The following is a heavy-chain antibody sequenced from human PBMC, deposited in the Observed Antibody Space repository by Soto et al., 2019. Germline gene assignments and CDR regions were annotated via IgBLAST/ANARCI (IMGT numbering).Heavy chain of an antibody. J-gene: IGHJ4*02. CDR1: GGTFSSYA. Sequence: GASVKVSCKASGGTFSSYAISWVRQAPGQGLEWMGGIIPIFGTANYAQKFQGRVTITADESTSTASLKLSSVTAADTAVYYCARVWGRTFDYWGQGTLVTVSS. CDR2: IIPIFGTA. CDR3: ARVWGRTFDY. D-gene: IGHD7-27*01. V-gene: IGHV1-69*13.